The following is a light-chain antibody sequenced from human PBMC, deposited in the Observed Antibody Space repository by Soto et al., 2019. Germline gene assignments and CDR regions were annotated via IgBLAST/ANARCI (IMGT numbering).Light chain of an antibody. V-gene: IGLV1-51*02. CDR1: RCNIGNNY. CDR2: ENN. Sequence: QSVLTQPPSVSAAPGQKVTISCSGSRCNIGNNYVSWYQQLPGTAPKLLIYENNKRPSGIPDRFSGSKSGTSATLGITGLQTGDEADYYCGTWDSSLSAWVFGGGTKVTVL. CDR3: GTWDSSLSAWV. J-gene: IGLJ3*02.